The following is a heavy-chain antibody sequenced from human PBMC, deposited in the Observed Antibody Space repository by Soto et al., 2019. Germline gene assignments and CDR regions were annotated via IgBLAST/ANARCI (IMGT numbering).Heavy chain of an antibody. J-gene: IGHJ6*02. V-gene: IGHV4-34*01. Sequence: QVQLQQWGAGLLKPSETLSLTCAVYGGSFSGYYWSWIRQPPGKGLEWIGEINHSGSTNYNPSLKSRVTISVDTSKNQFSLKLSSVTAADTAVYYCARGRGATSPLYYYGMDVWGQGTTVTVSS. CDR2: INHSGST. CDR3: ARGRGATSPLYYYGMDV. D-gene: IGHD5-12*01. CDR1: GGSFSGYY.